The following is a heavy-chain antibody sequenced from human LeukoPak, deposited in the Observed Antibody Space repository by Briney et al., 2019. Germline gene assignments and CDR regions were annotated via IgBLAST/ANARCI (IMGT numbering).Heavy chain of an antibody. Sequence: TSETLSLTCAVYGGSFSGYYWSWIRQPAGKGLEWIGEINHSGSTNYNPSLKSRVTISVDTSKNQFSLKLSSVTAADTAVYYCARGIRYYYGSGSHRNHFDYWGQGTLVTVSS. J-gene: IGHJ4*02. CDR2: INHSGST. V-gene: IGHV4-34*01. D-gene: IGHD3-10*01. CDR3: ARGIRYYYGSGSHRNHFDY. CDR1: GGSFSGYY.